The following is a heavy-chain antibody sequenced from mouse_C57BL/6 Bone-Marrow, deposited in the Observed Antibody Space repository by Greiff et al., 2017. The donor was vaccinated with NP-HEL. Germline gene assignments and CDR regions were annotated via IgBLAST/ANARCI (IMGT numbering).Heavy chain of an antibody. CDR3: TRAYGGSSYYYAMDY. CDR2: LSSGGDYI. D-gene: IGHD1-1*02. J-gene: IGHJ4*01. CDR1: GFTFSSYA. V-gene: IGHV5-9-1*02. Sequence: EVKLMESGEGLVKPGGSLKLSCAASGFTFSSYAMSWVRQTPETRLEWVAYLSSGGDYIYYADTVKGRFPISRDNARNTLYLQMSSLKSEDTAMYYCTRAYGGSSYYYAMDYGGQGTSVTVSS.